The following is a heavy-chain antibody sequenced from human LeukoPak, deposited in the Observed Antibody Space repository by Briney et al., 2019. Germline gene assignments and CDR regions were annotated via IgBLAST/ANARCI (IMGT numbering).Heavy chain of an antibody. J-gene: IGHJ6*04. D-gene: IGHD3-10*02. CDR3: AELGITMIGGV. CDR1: GFTFSSFG. V-gene: IGHV3-48*01. Sequence: GGSLRLSCVASGFTFSSFGMNWVRQAPGKGLEWISYISISSSTIYYADSVKGRFTISRDNAKNSLYLQMNSLRAEDTAVYYCAELGITMIGGVWGKGTTVTISS. CDR2: ISISSSTI.